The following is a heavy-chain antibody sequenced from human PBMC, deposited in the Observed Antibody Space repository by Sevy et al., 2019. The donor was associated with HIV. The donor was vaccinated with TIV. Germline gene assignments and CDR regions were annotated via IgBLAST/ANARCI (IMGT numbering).Heavy chain of an antibody. CDR2: ISAYNGDI. Sequence: ASVKVSCKASGYPFITYGVSWMRWAPGQGLEWMGWISAYNGDINYAQKFQGRVTITTNTSTSTAYLELRNLRPDDTAVYYCARQIMVRRGKWFDPWGQGTLVTVSS. CDR1: GYPFITYG. D-gene: IGHD3-10*01. V-gene: IGHV1-18*01. CDR3: ARQIMVRRGKWFDP. J-gene: IGHJ5*02.